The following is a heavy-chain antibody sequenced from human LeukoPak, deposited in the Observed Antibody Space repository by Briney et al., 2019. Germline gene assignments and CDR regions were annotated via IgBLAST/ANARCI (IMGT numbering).Heavy chain of an antibody. CDR3: ARGGTGDYYDAFDM. J-gene: IGHJ3*02. V-gene: IGHV4-34*01. Sequence: PSETLSLTCAVYGGSFSDYFWSWIRQPPGKGLEWIGEINHSGSTTYNPSLKSRVTISADTSKNQFSLKLSSVTAADTAVYYCARGGTGDYYDAFDMWGQGTRVTVSS. CDR2: INHSGST. CDR1: GGSFSDYF. D-gene: IGHD7-27*01.